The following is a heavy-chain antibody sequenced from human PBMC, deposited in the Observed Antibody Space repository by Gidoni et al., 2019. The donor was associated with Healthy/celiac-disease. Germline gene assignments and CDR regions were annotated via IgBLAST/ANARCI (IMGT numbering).Heavy chain of an antibody. V-gene: IGHV3-23*01. J-gene: IGHJ6*02. Sequence: EVQLLESGGGLVQPGGSLRLSCAASGFTFSSDAMSWVRQAPGKGLEWVSAISGSGGSTYYADSVKGRFTISRDNSKNTLYLQMNSLRAEDTAVYYCAKVSPPAKYCSGGSCYVRTHYYYYGMDVWGQGTTVTVSS. CDR1: GFTFSSDA. D-gene: IGHD2-15*01. CDR2: ISGSGGST. CDR3: AKVSPPAKYCSGGSCYVRTHYYYYGMDV.